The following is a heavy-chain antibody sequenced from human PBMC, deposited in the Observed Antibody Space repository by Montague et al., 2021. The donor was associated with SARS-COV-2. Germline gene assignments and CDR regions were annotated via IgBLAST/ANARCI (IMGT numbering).Heavy chain of an antibody. J-gene: IGHJ4*02. CDR3: ARVVPTMIVVVIGLVDY. CDR1: GFTFSSYA. V-gene: IGHV3-21*01. D-gene: IGHD3-22*01. CDR2: ISSSSSYI. Sequence: SLRLSCAASGFTFSSYAMSWVCQAPGKGLEWVSSISSSSSYIYYADSVKGRFTISRDNAKNSLYLQMNSLRAEDTAVYYCARVVPTMIVVVIGLVDYWGQGTLVTVSS.